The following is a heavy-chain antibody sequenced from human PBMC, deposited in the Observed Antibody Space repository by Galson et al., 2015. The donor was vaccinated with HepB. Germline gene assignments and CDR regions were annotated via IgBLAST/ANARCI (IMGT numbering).Heavy chain of an antibody. CDR3: ARPGASGYPHC. D-gene: IGHD3-22*01. J-gene: IGHJ4*02. CDR2: ISTGSSYI. CDR1: GFTFSLYG. Sequence: SLRLSCEASGFTFSLYGVNWVRQAPGKGLEWVTYISTGSSYIYHADSVKGRFTISRDNAKNSLYLQMNSLRAEDTAVYYCARPGASGYPHCWGQGTLGTVSS. V-gene: IGHV3-21*01.